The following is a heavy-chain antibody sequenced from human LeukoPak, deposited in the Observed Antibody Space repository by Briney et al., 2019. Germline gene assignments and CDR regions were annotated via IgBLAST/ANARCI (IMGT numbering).Heavy chain of an antibody. CDR2: ISSNGGST. J-gene: IGHJ4*02. CDR1: GFTFSSYA. V-gene: IGHV3-64*01. Sequence: PGGSLRLSCAASGFTFSSYATHWVRQAPGKGLEYVSAISSNGGSTYYANSVKGRFTISRDNSKNTLYLQMGSLRAEDMAVYYCARDLAVAGHAYFDYWGQGTLVTVSS. D-gene: IGHD6-19*01. CDR3: ARDLAVAGHAYFDY.